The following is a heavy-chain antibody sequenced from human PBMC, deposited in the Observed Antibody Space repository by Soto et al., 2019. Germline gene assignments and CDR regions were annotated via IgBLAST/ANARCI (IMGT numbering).Heavy chain of an antibody. Sequence: QVTLKESGPVLMKPTETLTLTCTVSGVSLSHPRMGVSWIRQPPGKALEWLAHISSNDEKSYSTSLKTRLTISKDTSKSQVVLTMTNLDPVDTATYYCARTIAVAGRDGFDIWGQGTMVTVSS. CDR3: ARTIAVAGRDGFDI. CDR2: ISSNDEK. J-gene: IGHJ3*02. V-gene: IGHV2-26*01. CDR1: GVSLSHPRMG. D-gene: IGHD6-19*01.